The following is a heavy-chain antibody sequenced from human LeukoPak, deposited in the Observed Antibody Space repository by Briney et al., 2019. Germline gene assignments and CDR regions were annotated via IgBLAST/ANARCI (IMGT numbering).Heavy chain of an antibody. CDR3: AKGIEYSSSSSCDC. J-gene: IGHJ4*02. D-gene: IGHD6-13*01. CDR2: ISGSGGST. V-gene: IGHV3-23*01. CDR1: GFTFSSYA. Sequence: GGSLRLSCAASGFTFSSYAMSWVRQAPGKGLEWVSAISGSGGSTYYADSVKGRFTISRDNSKNTLYLQMNSLRAEDTAVYYCAKGIEYSSSSSCDCWGQGTLVTVSS.